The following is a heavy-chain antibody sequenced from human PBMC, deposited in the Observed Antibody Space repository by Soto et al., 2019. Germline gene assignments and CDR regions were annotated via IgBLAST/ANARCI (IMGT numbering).Heavy chain of an antibody. J-gene: IGHJ4*02. Sequence: QVQLQESGPGLVKPSQTLSLTCTVSGGSISNDNYYWSWIRQLPGKGLEWIGYIKNSGSTYYNPSRKSPATISRDPSKNQFSLRLTSVSAADTAVYYCARAMANYFDFWGQGTLVIVSS. CDR1: GGSISNDNYY. V-gene: IGHV4-31*01. CDR2: IKNSGST. CDR3: ARAMANYFDF.